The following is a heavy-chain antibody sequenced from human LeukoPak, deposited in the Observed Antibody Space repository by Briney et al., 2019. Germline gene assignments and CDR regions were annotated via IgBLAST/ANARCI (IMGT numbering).Heavy chain of an antibody. J-gene: IGHJ4*02. CDR3: ARGRIAVAGELDY. CDR1: GGTFSSYA. CDR2: IIPIFGTA. Sequence: GASVKVSCKASGGTFSSYAISWVRQAPGQGLEWMGGIIPIFGTANYAQKFQGRVTITADKSTSTAYMELSSLRSEDTAVYYCARGRIAVAGELDYWGQGTLVTVSS. D-gene: IGHD6-19*01. V-gene: IGHV1-69*06.